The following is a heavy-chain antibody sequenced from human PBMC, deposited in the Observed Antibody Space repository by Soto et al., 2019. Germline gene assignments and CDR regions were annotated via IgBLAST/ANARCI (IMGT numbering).Heavy chain of an antibody. CDR3: ARDHITGMSGAFDI. D-gene: IGHD1-20*01. CDR2: IWYDGSNK. CDR1: GVSVRSSG. Sequence: SPRLGCASCGVSVRSSGVAVALKAPGKGLEWVAVIWYDGSNKYYADSVKGRFTISRDNSKNTLYLQMNSLRAEDTAVYYSARDHITGMSGAFDIWAQGIMLTV. J-gene: IGHJ3*02. V-gene: IGHV3-33*01.